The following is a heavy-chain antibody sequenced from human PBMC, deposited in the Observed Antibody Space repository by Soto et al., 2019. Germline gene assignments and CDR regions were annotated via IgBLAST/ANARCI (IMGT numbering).Heavy chain of an antibody. CDR3: ARDYRSQIMASEDPGVFGS. J-gene: IGHJ5*01. Sequence: GASVKVSCKASGYTFTSYGISWLRQAPGQGLEWMGWISAYNGNTNYAQKLQGRVTMTTDTSTSTAYMELRSLRSDDTAVYYCARDYRSQIMASEDPGVFGSWAQGPLGTVSS. CDR1: GYTFTSYG. CDR2: ISAYNGNT. V-gene: IGHV1-18*01. D-gene: IGHD3-16*02.